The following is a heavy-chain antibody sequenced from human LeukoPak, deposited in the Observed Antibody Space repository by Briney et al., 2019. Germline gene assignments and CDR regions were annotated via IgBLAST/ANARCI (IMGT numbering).Heavy chain of an antibody. J-gene: IGHJ6*02. CDR1: GLSLSSYE. Sequence: PGGSLRLSCAASGLSLSSYEMNWVRQAPGMGLEWVAYISRTSGSIFYADSVKGRFTVSRDNAKNSLHLQMNSLRAEDTAVYYCARDSEVVVSGNYHGMDVWGQGTTVIVSS. CDR2: ISRTSGSI. V-gene: IGHV3-48*03. D-gene: IGHD6-25*01. CDR3: ARDSEVVVSGNYHGMDV.